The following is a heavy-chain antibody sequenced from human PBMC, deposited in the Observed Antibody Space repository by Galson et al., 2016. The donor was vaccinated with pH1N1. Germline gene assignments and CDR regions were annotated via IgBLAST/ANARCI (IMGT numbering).Heavy chain of an antibody. Sequence: SLRLSCAASGFTFTSYAMHWVRQAPGKGLEWVAVILYDGTNEYYADSVKGRFTISRGKTQSTVYLQINSLRTEDTAVYYCARNSEYSGHEGFHWAQGTLVIVSS. D-gene: IGHD5-12*01. V-gene: IGHV3-30*04. J-gene: IGHJ4*02. CDR3: ARNSEYSGHEGFH. CDR1: GFTFTSYA. CDR2: ILYDGTNE.